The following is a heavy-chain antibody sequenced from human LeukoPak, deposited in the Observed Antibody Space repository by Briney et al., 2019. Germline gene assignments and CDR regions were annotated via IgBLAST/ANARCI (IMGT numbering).Heavy chain of an antibody. Sequence: SGPTLLNPTPTLTLTCTFSGFSLSTRGMCVSWIRQPPGKALEWLGRIDWDDDKYYSTALKTRLTISKDPSKNQVVLTMTNMDPVDTATYYCARIRPNYYHSSGFFDYWGQGTLVTVSS. CDR3: ARIRPNYYHSSGFFDY. CDR2: IDWDDDK. CDR1: GFSLSTRGMC. J-gene: IGHJ4*02. D-gene: IGHD3-22*01. V-gene: IGHV2-70*11.